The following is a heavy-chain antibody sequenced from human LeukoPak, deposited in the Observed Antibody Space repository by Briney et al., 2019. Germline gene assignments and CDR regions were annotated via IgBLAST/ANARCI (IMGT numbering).Heavy chain of an antibody. D-gene: IGHD1-1*01. V-gene: IGHV3-23*01. J-gene: IGHJ4*02. CDR2: ISGSGGST. CDR1: GFTFSKVW. Sequence: SGGSLRLSCAASGFTFSKVWMSWVRQAPGKGLEWVPVISGSGGSTYYADSVKGRFTISRDNSKNTLYLQMNSLRAEDTAVYYCARGGYTYGHWGQGTLVTVSS. CDR3: ARGGYTYGH.